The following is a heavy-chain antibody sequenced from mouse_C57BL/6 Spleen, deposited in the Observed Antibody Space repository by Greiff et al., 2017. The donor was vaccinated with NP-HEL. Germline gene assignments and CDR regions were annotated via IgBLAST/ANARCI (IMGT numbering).Heavy chain of an antibody. CDR1: GFNIKNTY. CDR3: ARALRLGDYWYFDV. Sequence: VHVKQSVAELVRPGASVKLSCTASGFNIKNTYMHWVKQRPEQGLEWIGRIDPANGNTKYAPKFQGKATITADTSSNTAYLQLSSLTSEDTAIYYCARALRLGDYWYFDVWGTGTTVTVSS. D-gene: IGHD1-2*01. J-gene: IGHJ1*03. V-gene: IGHV14-3*01. CDR2: IDPANGNT.